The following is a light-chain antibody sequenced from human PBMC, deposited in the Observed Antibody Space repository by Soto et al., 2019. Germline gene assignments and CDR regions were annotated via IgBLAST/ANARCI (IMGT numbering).Light chain of an antibody. CDR2: GAS. J-gene: IGKJ2*01. CDR3: KQYGSSPPYT. V-gene: IGKV3-20*01. CDR1: QSVSNNY. Sequence: EIVLTQSPGTLSLSPGERATLSCRASQSVSNNYLAWYQQKPGRAPRLLIYGASSRATGIPDRFSGSGSGTDFTLTISRLEPEDFAVYYCKQYGSSPPYTFGQGTKLEIK.